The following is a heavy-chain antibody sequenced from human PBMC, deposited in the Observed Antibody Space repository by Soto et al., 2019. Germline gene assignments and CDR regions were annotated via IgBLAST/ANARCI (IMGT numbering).Heavy chain of an antibody. D-gene: IGHD3-10*01. V-gene: IGHV3-48*03. Sequence: PGGSLRLSCAASGFTFSSYEMNWVRQAPGKGLEWVSYISSSGSTIYYADSVKGRFTISRDNAKNSLYLQMNSLRAEDTAVYYCATKSQWILWFGESPFDYWGQGTLVTVSS. CDR3: ATKSQWILWFGESPFDY. CDR1: GFTFSSYE. CDR2: ISSSGSTI. J-gene: IGHJ4*02.